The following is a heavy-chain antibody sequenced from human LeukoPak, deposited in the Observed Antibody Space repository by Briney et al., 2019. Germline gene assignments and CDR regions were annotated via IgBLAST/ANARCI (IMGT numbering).Heavy chain of an antibody. Sequence: PGGSLRLSCAASGFTFSSYTMNWVRQAPGKGLEWVSAISGSSDATFYADSVKGRFTVSRDNSKNTLYLQMNSLRAEDTAVYFCAKDMVRGYYFDCWGQGTLITVSS. CDR1: GFTFSSYT. CDR2: ISGSSDAT. D-gene: IGHD3-10*01. J-gene: IGHJ4*02. CDR3: AKDMVRGYYFDC. V-gene: IGHV3-23*01.